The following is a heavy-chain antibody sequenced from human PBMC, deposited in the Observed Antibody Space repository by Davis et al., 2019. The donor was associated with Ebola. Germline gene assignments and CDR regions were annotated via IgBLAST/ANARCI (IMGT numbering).Heavy chain of an antibody. Sequence: PGGSLRLSCAASGFTFSSYEMNWVRQAPGKGLEWVSYISSSGSTIYYADSVKGRFTISRDNAKNSLYLQMNSLRAEDTAVYYCARGHYGSGSYAPFDYWGQGTLVTVSS. D-gene: IGHD3-10*01. CDR2: ISSSGSTI. J-gene: IGHJ4*02. CDR3: ARGHYGSGSYAPFDY. CDR1: GFTFSSYE. V-gene: IGHV3-48*03.